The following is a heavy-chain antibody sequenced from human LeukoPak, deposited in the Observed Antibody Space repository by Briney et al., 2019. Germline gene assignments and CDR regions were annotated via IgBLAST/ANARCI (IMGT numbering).Heavy chain of an antibody. V-gene: IGHV1-18*04. CDR2: ISTDRAKT. D-gene: IGHD1-7*01. Sequence: ASVKVSCKISGYVFSVYGISWVRHAPGQRLERVGLISTDRAKTKHAEKFQGRVTMTTETSTTTAYMELPNLRSDHTALYYCARDPGNYNSWGHFDHWGQGTLVTVSS. CDR1: GYVFSVYG. J-gene: IGHJ4*02. CDR3: ARDPGNYNSWGHFDH.